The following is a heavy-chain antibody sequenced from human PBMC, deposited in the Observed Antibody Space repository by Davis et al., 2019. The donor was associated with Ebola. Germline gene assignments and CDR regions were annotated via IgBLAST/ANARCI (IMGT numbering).Heavy chain of an antibody. Sequence: PGGSLRLSCAASEFIFNSYGMHWVRQAPGKGLEWVAFIRYDGSSQSYADSVKGRFTISRDNSKNTLFLQMSSLRADDTAVYYCAKDLIFIASTFSRNGALDVWGQGTTVTVSS. CDR1: EFIFNSYG. J-gene: IGHJ6*02. V-gene: IGHV3-30*02. D-gene: IGHD6-13*01. CDR3: AKDLIFIASTFSRNGALDV. CDR2: IRYDGSSQ.